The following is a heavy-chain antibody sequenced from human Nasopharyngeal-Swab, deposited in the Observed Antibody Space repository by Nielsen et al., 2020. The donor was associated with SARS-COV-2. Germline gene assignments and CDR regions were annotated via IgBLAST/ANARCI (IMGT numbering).Heavy chain of an antibody. D-gene: IGHD2/OR15-2a*01. Sequence: GESLKISCAASGFTFDDYAMHWVRQAPGKGLGWVSRINGDGSSLNYADFVKGRFTISTDNAKSTLYLEMNSLRAEDTAVYYCARGRGSSTSMIGYWGQGTLVTVSS. CDR2: INGDGSSL. V-gene: IGHV3-74*01. CDR1: GFTFDDYA. CDR3: ARGRGSSTSMIGY. J-gene: IGHJ4*02.